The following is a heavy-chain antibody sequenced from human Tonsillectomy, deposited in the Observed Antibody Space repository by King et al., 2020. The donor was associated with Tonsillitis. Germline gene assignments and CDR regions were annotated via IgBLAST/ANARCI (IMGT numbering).Heavy chain of an antibody. CDR3: AKDVAVAGGVLYFDY. CDR2: VSGSGVST. V-gene: IGHV3-23*04. Sequence: VQLVESGGGLVQPVWSLRLSGAASGFTFSIYAMSWVRQAPGKGLEWVSAVSGSGVSTYDADSLKGRCTIPTSNSKNTLHLQMNSLGAEYTALYYCAKDVAVAGGVLYFDYWGQGTLVTVSS. D-gene: IGHD6-19*01. CDR1: GFTFSIYA. J-gene: IGHJ4*02.